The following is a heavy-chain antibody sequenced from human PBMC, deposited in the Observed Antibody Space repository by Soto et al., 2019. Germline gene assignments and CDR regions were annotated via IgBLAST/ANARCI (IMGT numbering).Heavy chain of an antibody. J-gene: IGHJ6*02. D-gene: IGHD2-21*02. V-gene: IGHV1-69*08. CDR1: GDTFSSYI. Sequence: QVQLVQSGAEVKKPGSSVRVSCRSSGDTFSSYIVNWLRLAPGRGLEWMGRVIPVLTTTDYAQNFRGRVTISADRSTNTVYLDLSSLRSDDTAVYYCARRRYCGYDCYHKHYYGMDVWGQGALVT. CDR2: VIPVLTTT. CDR3: ARRRYCGYDCYHKHYYGMDV.